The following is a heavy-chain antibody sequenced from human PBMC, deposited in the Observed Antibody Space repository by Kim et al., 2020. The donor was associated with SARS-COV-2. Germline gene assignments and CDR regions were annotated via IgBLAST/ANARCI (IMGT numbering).Heavy chain of an antibody. CDR1: VDSVSSNSAA. V-gene: IGHV6-1*01. CDR2: TYYRSKWYN. J-gene: IGHJ3*02. CDR3: ARDIPGQKAYDI. Sequence: SQTLSLTCAISVDSVSSNSAAWNWIRQSPSRGLEWLGRTYYRSKWYNDYAGSVKSRMTINADTSKNQFSLQLNSVRPEDTAVYYCARDIPGQKAYDIWGQGTMVTVSS.